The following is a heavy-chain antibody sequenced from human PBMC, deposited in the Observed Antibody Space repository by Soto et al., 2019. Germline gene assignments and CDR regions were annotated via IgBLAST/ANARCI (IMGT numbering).Heavy chain of an antibody. V-gene: IGHV4-59*01. CDR2: IFWTGTT. J-gene: IGHJ2*01. Sequence: QVQLQESGPGLVKPSETLSLTCSVSGDSISTYYWNWIRQPPGRGLEWVGDIFWTGTTNYSPSLKSRVTMSVDTSKTQFSLKVKSVTAADTAVYYCARWTHVWYSRHFDVWGRGTLVTVSS. D-gene: IGHD2-15*01. CDR1: GDSISTYY. CDR3: ARWTHVWYSRHFDV.